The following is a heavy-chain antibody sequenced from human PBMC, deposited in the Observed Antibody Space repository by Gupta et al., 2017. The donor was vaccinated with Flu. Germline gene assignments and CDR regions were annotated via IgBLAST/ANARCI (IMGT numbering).Heavy chain of an antibody. Sequence: QVQLQQWGAGLLRPSETLSLTCAVYGGSFSGDYWSWIRQPPGKGLEWIAEINDSGSTNYNPSLKSRVSISVDTSKNQFSLKISSVTAADTAVYYCARRQGRGFYYMDVWGKGTTVTVSS. D-gene: IGHD5-24*01. CDR2: INDSGST. V-gene: IGHV4-34*01. CDR1: GGSFSGDY. CDR3: ARRQGRGFYYMDV. J-gene: IGHJ6*03.